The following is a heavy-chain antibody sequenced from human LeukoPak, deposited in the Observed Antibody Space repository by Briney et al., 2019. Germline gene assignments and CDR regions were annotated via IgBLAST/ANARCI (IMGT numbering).Heavy chain of an antibody. CDR3: MSWAGANTVHVSDYFDY. D-gene: IGHD1-26*01. J-gene: IGHJ4*02. CDR2: INPNSGGT. CDR1: GYTFSTYY. V-gene: IGHV1-2*02. Sequence: ASVKVSCKASGYTFSTYYIHWVRQAPGQGLEWMGWINPNSGGTNYAQKFQGRVTMTRDTSINTIYMELSRLRSEDTAVYYCMSWAGANTVHVSDYFDYWGQGTLVTVSS.